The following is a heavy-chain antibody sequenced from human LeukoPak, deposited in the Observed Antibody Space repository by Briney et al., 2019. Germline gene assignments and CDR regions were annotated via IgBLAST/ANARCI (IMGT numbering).Heavy chain of an antibody. CDR3: ARGVAPISYNWFDP. CDR2: IYHSGST. D-gene: IGHD2-15*01. V-gene: IGHV4-30-2*01. CDR1: GGSISSGGYY. J-gene: IGHJ5*02. Sequence: SQTLSLTCTVSGGSISSGGYYWSWIRQPPGKGLEWIGYIYHSGSTYYNPSLKSRVTISVDRSKNQFSLKLSSVTAADTAVYYCARGVAPISYNWFDPWAREPWSPSPQ.